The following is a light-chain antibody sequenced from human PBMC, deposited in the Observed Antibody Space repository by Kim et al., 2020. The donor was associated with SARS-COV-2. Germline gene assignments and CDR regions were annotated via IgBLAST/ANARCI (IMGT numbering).Light chain of an antibody. V-gene: IGKV3-11*01. Sequence: SPGERATLSCRASQSVSSYLAWYQQKPGQAPRLLIYDASNRATGIPARFSGSGSGTDFTLTISSLEPEDFAVYYCQQRSNWPRGLTFGGGTKVEI. CDR2: DAS. J-gene: IGKJ4*01. CDR3: QQRSNWPRGLT. CDR1: QSVSSY.